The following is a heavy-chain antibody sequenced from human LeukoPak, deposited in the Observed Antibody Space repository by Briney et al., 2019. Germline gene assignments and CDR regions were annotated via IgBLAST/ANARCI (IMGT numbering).Heavy chain of an antibody. Sequence: GGSLRLSCAASGFTFSSYGMHWVRQAPGKVLEWVAFIRYDGSNKYYADSVKGRFTISRDNSKNTLYLQMNSLRAEDTAVYYCARDGMGATTTYYYYYMDVWGKGTTVTVSS. CDR1: GFTFSSYG. V-gene: IGHV3-30*02. D-gene: IGHD1-26*01. CDR3: ARDGMGATTTYYYYYMDV. CDR2: IRYDGSNK. J-gene: IGHJ6*03.